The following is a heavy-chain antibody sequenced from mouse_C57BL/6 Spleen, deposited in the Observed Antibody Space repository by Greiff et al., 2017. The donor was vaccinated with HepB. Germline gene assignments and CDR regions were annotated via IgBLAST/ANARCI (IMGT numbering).Heavy chain of an antibody. Sequence: QVQLQQPGAELVKPGASVKVSCKASGYTFTSYWMHWVKQRPGQGLEWIGRIHPSDSDTNYNQKFKGKATLTVDKSSSTAYMQLSSLTSKDSAVYYCAIGDYDHDGGYFDVWGTGTTVTVSS. CDR3: AIGDYDHDGGYFDV. CDR1: GYTFTSYW. J-gene: IGHJ1*03. V-gene: IGHV1-74*01. D-gene: IGHD2-4*01. CDR2: IHPSDSDT.